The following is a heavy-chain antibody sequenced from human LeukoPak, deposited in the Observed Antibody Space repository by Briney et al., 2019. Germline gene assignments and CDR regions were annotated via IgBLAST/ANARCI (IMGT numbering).Heavy chain of an antibody. J-gene: IGHJ6*02. V-gene: IGHV1-58*02. CDR2: IVVGSGNT. CDR1: GFTFTSSA. Sequence: SVKVSCKASGFTFTSSAMQWVRQARGQRLEWIGWIVVGSGNTNYAQKFQERVTITRDMSTSTAYMELSSLRSEDTAVYYCAAPVPAATPRQDYYYYGMDVWGQGTTVTVPS. D-gene: IGHD2-2*01. CDR3: AAPVPAATPRQDYYYYGMDV.